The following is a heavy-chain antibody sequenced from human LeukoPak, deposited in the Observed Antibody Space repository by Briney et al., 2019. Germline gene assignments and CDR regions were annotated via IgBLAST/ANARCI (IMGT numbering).Heavy chain of an antibody. J-gene: IGHJ4*02. CDR3: ASDQPGITAAGRSPAYDY. CDR1: GYTFTNYG. CDR2: ISTYNGNT. V-gene: IGHV1-18*01. Sequence: ASVKVSCKGSGYTFTNYGINWVRQAPGQGLEWMGWISTYNGNTNYAPKLQGRVTMTTDTSTSTAFMVLRSLTSDDTAVYFCASDQPGITAAGRSPAYDYWGQGTLVTVSS. D-gene: IGHD6-13*01.